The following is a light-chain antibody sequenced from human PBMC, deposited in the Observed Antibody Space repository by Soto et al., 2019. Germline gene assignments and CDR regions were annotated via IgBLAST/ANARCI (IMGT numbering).Light chain of an antibody. Sequence: EIVMTQSPATLSVSPGERATLYCRASQSVSSNLGWYQHKPGQAPRLLIYGASNRATGIPVRLSGSGSGTEFTLTISSLQSEDFAVYYCHQYNYWPTFGQGTKVDIK. V-gene: IGKV3-15*01. CDR1: QSVSSN. CDR2: GAS. J-gene: IGKJ1*01. CDR3: HQYNYWPT.